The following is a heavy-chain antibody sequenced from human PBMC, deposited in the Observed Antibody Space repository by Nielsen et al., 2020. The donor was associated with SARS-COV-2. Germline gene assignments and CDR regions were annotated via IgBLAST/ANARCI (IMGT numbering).Heavy chain of an antibody. CDR3: AKTMVPTVLYHYYRMDV. CDR1: GFSFNSYG. V-gene: IGHV3-30*18. J-gene: IGHJ6*02. Sequence: GESLKISCAASGFSFNSYGMYWVRQAPGKGLEWVAVISFDGRNRYYADSVKGRFTISRDNSQNTMYLEMHSLRPEDRAVYYCAKTMVPTVLYHYYRMDVWGQGTTVTVSS. CDR2: ISFDGRNR. D-gene: IGHD4/OR15-4a*01.